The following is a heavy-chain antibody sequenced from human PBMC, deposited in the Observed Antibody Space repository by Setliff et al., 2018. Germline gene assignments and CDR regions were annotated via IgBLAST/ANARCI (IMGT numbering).Heavy chain of an antibody. D-gene: IGHD3-10*01. Sequence: GGSLRLSCSASGFTFSSLWMAWVRQAPGKGLEWVAYIANRGNTVYYADSVKGRFTVSRDNANSSLSLQMNNLRTEDTAVYYCFGAGTCSYWGQGTLVTVSS. J-gene: IGHJ4*02. CDR3: FGAGTCSY. CDR2: IANRGNTV. V-gene: IGHV3-48*04. CDR1: GFTFSSLW.